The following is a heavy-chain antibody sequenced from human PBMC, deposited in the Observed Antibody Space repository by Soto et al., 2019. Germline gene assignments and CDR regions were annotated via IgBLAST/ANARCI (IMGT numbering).Heavy chain of an antibody. Sequence: VGSLTLSCAASEFTISSYAMSCVRQAPGKGLEWVSAISGSGGSTYYADSVKGRFTISRDNSKNTLYLQMNSLRAEDTAVYYWAKRGPWDTAAEYFQHWGQGTLVTVSS. J-gene: IGHJ1*01. CDR1: EFTISSYA. D-gene: IGHD5-18*01. CDR2: ISGSGGST. CDR3: AKRGPWDTAAEYFQH. V-gene: IGHV3-23*01.